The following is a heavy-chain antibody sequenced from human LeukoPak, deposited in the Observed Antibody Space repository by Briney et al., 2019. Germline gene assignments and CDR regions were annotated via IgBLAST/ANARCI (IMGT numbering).Heavy chain of an antibody. CDR2: ISLTGLT. CDR1: GGSISNTNW. Sequence: NPSGTLSLTCGASGGSISNTNWWRLVRQPPGQRLEWIGEISLTGLTHYNPSLESRVTVSLDKSKNQLSLNLTSVTAADTAVYYCSRENGAFSPLGYWGQGTLVTVLS. CDR3: SRENGAFSPLGY. J-gene: IGHJ4*02. D-gene: IGHD2-8*01. V-gene: IGHV4-4*02.